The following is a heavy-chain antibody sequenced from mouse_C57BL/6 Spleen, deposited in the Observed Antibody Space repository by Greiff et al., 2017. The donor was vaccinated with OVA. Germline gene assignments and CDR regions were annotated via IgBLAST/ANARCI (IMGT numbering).Heavy chain of an antibody. CDR2: INPNNGGT. CDR1: GYTFTDYN. CDR3: ARSGRFTTVVARDFDY. D-gene: IGHD1-1*01. Sequence: EVKLMESGPELVKPGASVKMSCKASGYTFTDYNMHWVKQSHGKSLEWIGYINPNNGGTSYNQKFKGKATLTVNKSSSTAYMELRSLTSEDSAVYYCARSGRFTTVVARDFDYWGQGTTLTVSS. V-gene: IGHV1-22*01. J-gene: IGHJ2*01.